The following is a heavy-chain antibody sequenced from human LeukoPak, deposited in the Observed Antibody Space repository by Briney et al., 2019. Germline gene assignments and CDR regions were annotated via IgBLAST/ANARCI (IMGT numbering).Heavy chain of an antibody. D-gene: IGHD2-21*01. CDR2: INHSGST. CDR1: GGSFSGYY. Sequence: PSETLSLTCAVYGGSFSGYYWSWIRQPPGKGLEWIGEINHSGSTNYNPSLKSRVTISVDTSKNQFSLKLSAVTAADTAVYYCARAPQRSYQHNGFDPWGQGTLVTVSS. CDR3: ARAPQRSYQHNGFDP. V-gene: IGHV4-34*01. J-gene: IGHJ5*02.